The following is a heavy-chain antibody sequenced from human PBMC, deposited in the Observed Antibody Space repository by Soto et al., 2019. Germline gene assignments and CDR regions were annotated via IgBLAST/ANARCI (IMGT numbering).Heavy chain of an antibody. V-gene: IGHV3-23*01. CDR2: IIGSGGST. CDR1: GFTFNSYA. D-gene: IGHD3-22*01. Sequence: PGGSLRLSCVASGFTFNSYAMSWVRQAPGKGLEWVSTIIGSGGSTYYADSVKGRFSVSRDNSKNTLYLQMNSLRAEDTAVYYCAKDRNYYDSSGYDYWGQGTLVTVSS. J-gene: IGHJ4*02. CDR3: AKDRNYYDSSGYDY.